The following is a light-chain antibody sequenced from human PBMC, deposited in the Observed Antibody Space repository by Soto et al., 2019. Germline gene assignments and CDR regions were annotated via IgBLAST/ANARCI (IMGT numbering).Light chain of an antibody. CDR3: CSFASSTTFYV. Sequence: QSVLTQPASVSGSPGQSITISCTGTSSDVGSSDLVSWYQQHPGKAPKLIIFEGSRRPSGVSGRFSGSKSGNTASLTISGLQAEDESDDYCCSFASSTTFYVFGTGTKVTVL. CDR2: EGS. J-gene: IGLJ1*01. V-gene: IGLV2-23*01. CDR1: SSDVGSSDL.